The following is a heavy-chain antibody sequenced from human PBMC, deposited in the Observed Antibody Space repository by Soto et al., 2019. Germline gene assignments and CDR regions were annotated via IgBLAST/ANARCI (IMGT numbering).Heavy chain of an antibody. V-gene: IGHV4-39*01. Sequence: SETLSLTCTVSGGSISSSSYYWGWIRQPPGKGLEWIGSIYYSGSTYYNPSLKSRVTISVDTSKNQFSLKLSSVTAADTAVYYCARTDSSGYYYYYYGMDVWGQGTTVTVSS. CDR1: GGSISSSSYY. CDR3: ARTDSSGYYYYYYGMDV. CDR2: IYYSGST. J-gene: IGHJ6*02. D-gene: IGHD3-22*01.